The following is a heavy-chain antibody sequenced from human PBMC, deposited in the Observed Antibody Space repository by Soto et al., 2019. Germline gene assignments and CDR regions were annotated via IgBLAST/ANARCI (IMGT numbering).Heavy chain of an antibody. D-gene: IGHD3-10*01. V-gene: IGHV4-31*03. CDR2: IYYSGST. J-gene: IGHJ6*03. CDR1: GGSISSGGYY. Sequence: QVQLQESGPGLVKPSQTLSLTCTVSGGSISSGGYYWSWIRQHPGKGLEWIGYIYYSGSTYYNPSLKSRVTISVDTSKKQFSLKLSSVTAADTAVYYCARVVAEELLWFGDKGYYYMDVWGKGTTVTVSS. CDR3: ARVVAEELLWFGDKGYYYMDV.